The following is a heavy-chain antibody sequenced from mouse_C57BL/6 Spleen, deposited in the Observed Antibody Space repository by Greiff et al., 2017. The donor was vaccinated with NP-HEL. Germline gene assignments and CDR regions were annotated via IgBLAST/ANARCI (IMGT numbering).Heavy chain of an antibody. J-gene: IGHJ3*01. CDR3: ARPLLPYVRFAY. CDR2: ISSGSSTI. CDR1: GFTFSDYG. D-gene: IGHD2-1*01. Sequence: EVQLVESGGGLVKPGGSLKLSCAASGFTFSDYGMHWVRQAPEKGLEWVAYISSGSSTIYYADTVKGRFTISRDNAKNTLFLQMTSLRSEDTAMYYCARPLLPYVRFAYWGQGTLVTVSA. V-gene: IGHV5-17*01.